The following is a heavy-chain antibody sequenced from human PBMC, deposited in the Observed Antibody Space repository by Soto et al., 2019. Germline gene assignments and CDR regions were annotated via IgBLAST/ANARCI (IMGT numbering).Heavy chain of an antibody. CDR3: AKYFGDTVVVLAANDGFDI. D-gene: IGHD2-15*01. V-gene: IGHV3-30*18. CDR2: ISYDGSNK. Sequence: QVQLVESGGGVVQPGRSLRLSCAASGFTFSSYGMHWVRQAPGKGLEWVAVISYDGSNKYYADSVQGRFTISRDNSKNTLDMQMNSLRAEDTAVYYGAKYFGDTVVVLAANDGFDIWGQGTMVTVSS. J-gene: IGHJ3*02. CDR1: GFTFSSYG.